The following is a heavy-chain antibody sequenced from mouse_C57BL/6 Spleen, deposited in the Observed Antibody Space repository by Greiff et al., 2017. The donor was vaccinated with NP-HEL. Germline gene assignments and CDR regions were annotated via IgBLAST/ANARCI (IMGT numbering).Heavy chain of an antibody. V-gene: IGHV1-81*01. CDR1: GYTFTSYG. D-gene: IGHD2-5*01. J-gene: IGHJ1*03. CDR2: IYPRSGNT. CDR3: ARGSNYGYFDV. Sequence: QVQLKDSGAELARPGASVKLSCKASGYTFTSYGISWVKQRTGQGLEWIGAIYPRSGNTYYNEKFKGKATLTADKSSSTAYMQLRSLTSEDSAVYFCARGSNYGYFDVWGTGTTVTVSS.